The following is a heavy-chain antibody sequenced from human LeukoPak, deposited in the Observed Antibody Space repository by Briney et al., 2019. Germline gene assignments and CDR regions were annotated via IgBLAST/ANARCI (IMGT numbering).Heavy chain of an antibody. CDR3: ARVRLADERAWAY. D-gene: IGHD3-3*02. V-gene: IGHV1-2*02. Sequence: ASVKVSCKASGYTFSDFYIHWVRQAPGQGLEYVGWITPKSGNTYSPQRFQGRVTMTRDAYISTDYMELSSLRADDTAVYFCARVRLADERAWAYWGQGTLVTVSS. CDR1: GYTFSDFY. CDR2: ITPKSGNT. J-gene: IGHJ4*02.